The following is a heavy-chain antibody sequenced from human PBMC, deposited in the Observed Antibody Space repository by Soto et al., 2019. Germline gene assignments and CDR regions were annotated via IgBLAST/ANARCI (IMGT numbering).Heavy chain of an antibody. CDR2: ISSSGTSI. V-gene: IGHV3-11*01. D-gene: IGHD3-3*01. Sequence: QVQLVESGGGLVKPEGSLRLSCAASGFTFSDYYMSWIRQAPGKGLEWVSHISSSGTSIYYADSVKGRFTISRDNAKNSLYLQMNSLRAEDTAVYYCARDLGVVLLSPSFFDYWGQGTLVTVSS. CDR1: GFTFSDYY. CDR3: ARDLGVVLLSPSFFDY. J-gene: IGHJ4*02.